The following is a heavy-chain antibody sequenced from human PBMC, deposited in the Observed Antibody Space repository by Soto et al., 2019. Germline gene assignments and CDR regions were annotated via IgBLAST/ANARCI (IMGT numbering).Heavy chain of an antibody. CDR3: ARDMDVDCSGGSCYSEWFDP. D-gene: IGHD2-15*01. J-gene: IGHJ5*02. V-gene: IGHV1-18*04. Sequence: ASVKVSCRASCYTSTSYGISWVRQSPEQGREWMGWISAYNGNTNYAQKLQGRVTMTTDTSTSTAYMELRSLRSDETAVYHCARDMDVDCSGGSCYSEWFDPWGQGTLVTVSS. CDR2: ISAYNGNT. CDR1: CYTSTSYG.